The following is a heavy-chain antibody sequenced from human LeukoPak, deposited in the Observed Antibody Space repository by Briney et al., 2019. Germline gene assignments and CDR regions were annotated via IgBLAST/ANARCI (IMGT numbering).Heavy chain of an antibody. CDR1: GFTFSRYW. D-gene: IGHD1-26*01. CDR2: IKQDGGEI. V-gene: IGHV3-7*01. Sequence: GGSLRLSCAASGFTFSRYWMSWVRQAPGKGLEWVANIKQDGGEIYYVDSVKDRFNISRDNAKNSVYLHMNSLRAEDTAVYYCARDKVVGPTKFDSWGQGTLVTVSS. J-gene: IGHJ5*01. CDR3: ARDKVVGPTKFDS.